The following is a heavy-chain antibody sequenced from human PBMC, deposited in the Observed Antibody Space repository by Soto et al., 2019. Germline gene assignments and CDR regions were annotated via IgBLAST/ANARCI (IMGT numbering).Heavy chain of an antibody. Sequence: GGSLRLSCAASGFTFSSYAMSWVRQAPGKGLEWVSAISGSGGSTYYADSVKGRFTISRDNSKNTLYLQMNGLRAEDTAVYYCAKLGYSSSWYESYYYGMDVWGQGTTVTVS. CDR1: GFTFSSYA. CDR2: ISGSGGST. J-gene: IGHJ6*02. CDR3: AKLGYSSSWYESYYYGMDV. V-gene: IGHV3-23*01. D-gene: IGHD6-13*01.